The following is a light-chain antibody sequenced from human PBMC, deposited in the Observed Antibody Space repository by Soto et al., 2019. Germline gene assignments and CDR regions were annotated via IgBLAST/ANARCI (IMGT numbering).Light chain of an antibody. Sequence: EIVMTQSPVTLSVSPGERATLSCRASQSVSSNLAWYQQKPGQAPRLLIYGASTRATGIPARFSGSGSGTDCTLTLSSLQSEDFAIYYCQQYNNWPPWTFGQGTKVEIK. CDR1: QSVSSN. V-gene: IGKV3-15*01. J-gene: IGKJ1*01. CDR2: GAS. CDR3: QQYNNWPPWT.